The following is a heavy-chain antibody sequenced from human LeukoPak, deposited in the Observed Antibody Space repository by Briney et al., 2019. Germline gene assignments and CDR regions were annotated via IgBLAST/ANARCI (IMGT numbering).Heavy chain of an antibody. CDR3: ARRLTQYDCFDP. CDR2: IYYSGNT. V-gene: IGHV4-39*01. CDR1: GGSISSSSYS. D-gene: IGHD2-2*01. J-gene: IGHJ5*02. Sequence: SETLSLTCTVSGGSISSSSYSWGWIRQPPGKGLEWIGSIYYSGNTFYNPSLKSRVTISVDTSKNQFSLKLSSATAADTAVYYCARRLTQYDCFDPWGQGILVTVSS.